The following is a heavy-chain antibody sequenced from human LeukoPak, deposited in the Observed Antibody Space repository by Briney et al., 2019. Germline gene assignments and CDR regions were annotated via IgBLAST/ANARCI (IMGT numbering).Heavy chain of an antibody. CDR1: GYTFTSYG. CDR2: ISAYNGNT. CDR3: ARDYDSSGFCAFDI. Sequence: GASVKVSCKASGYTFTSYGISWVRQAPGQGLEWMGWISAYNGNTNYAQKLQGRVTMTTDTSTSTAYMELRSLRSDDTAVYYCARDYDSSGFCAFDIWGQGTMVTVSS. D-gene: IGHD3-22*01. V-gene: IGHV1-18*01. J-gene: IGHJ3*02.